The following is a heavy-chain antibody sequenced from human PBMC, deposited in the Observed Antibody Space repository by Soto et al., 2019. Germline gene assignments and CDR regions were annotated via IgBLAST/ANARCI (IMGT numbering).Heavy chain of an antibody. Sequence: PGEPLKISCKGSGYSFTSYWIGWVRQMPGKGLEWMGIIYPGDSDTRYSPSFQGQVTISADKSISTAYLQWSSLKASDTAMYYCARPLIDSGGEFDYWGQGTLVTVSS. V-gene: IGHV5-51*01. CDR3: ARPLIDSGGEFDY. J-gene: IGHJ4*02. CDR1: GYSFTSYW. CDR2: IYPGDSDT. D-gene: IGHD5-12*01.